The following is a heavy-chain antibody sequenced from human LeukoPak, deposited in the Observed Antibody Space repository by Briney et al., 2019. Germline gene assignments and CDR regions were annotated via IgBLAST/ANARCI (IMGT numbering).Heavy chain of an antibody. D-gene: IGHD3-9*01. CDR3: ARVTGYTIEDYFDY. CDR1: GGSISSYY. Sequence: KPSGTLSLTCTVSGGSISSYYWSWIRQPPGKGLEWIGYIYYSGSTNYNPSFKSRVTISVKTSKNQFSLKLRSVTAADTAVYYCARVTGYTIEDYFDYWGQGTLVTVSS. CDR2: IYYSGST. V-gene: IGHV4-59*01. J-gene: IGHJ4*02.